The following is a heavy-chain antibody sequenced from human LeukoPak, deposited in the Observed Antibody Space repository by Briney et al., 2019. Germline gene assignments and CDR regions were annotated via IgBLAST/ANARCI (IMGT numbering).Heavy chain of an antibody. CDR1: GGSFSGYY. Sequence: PSETLSLTCAVYGGSFSGYYWSWIRQPPGKGLEWIGEINRSGSTNYNPSLKSRVTISVDTSKNQFSLKLSSVTAADTAVYYCARRPGIAAAYYFDYWGQGTLVTVSS. CDR3: ARRPGIAAAYYFDY. D-gene: IGHD6-13*01. J-gene: IGHJ4*02. V-gene: IGHV4-34*01. CDR2: INRSGST.